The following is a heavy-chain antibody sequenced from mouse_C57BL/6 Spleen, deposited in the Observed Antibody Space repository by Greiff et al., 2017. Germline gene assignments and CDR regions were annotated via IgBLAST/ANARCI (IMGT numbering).Heavy chain of an antibody. D-gene: IGHD1-1*02. J-gene: IGHJ4*01. V-gene: IGHV5-9-1*02. CDR2: ISSGGDYI. CDR1: GFTFSSYA. Sequence: EVKVVESGEGLVKPGGSLKLSCAASGFTFSSYAMSWVRQTPEKRLEWVAYISSGGDYIYYADTVKGRFTISRDNARNTLYLQMSSLKSEDTAMYYCTRDRVLWRDAMDYWGQGTSVTVSS. CDR3: TRDRVLWRDAMDY.